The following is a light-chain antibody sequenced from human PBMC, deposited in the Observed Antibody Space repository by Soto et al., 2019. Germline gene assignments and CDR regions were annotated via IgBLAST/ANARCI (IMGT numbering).Light chain of an antibody. CDR2: KAS. V-gene: IGKV1-5*03. J-gene: IGKJ4*01. Sequence: DIQMTQSPSTLSASVGDRVTITCRASQSISSWLAWYQQKPGKAPKLLIYKASSLEGGVPSRFSGSGSGTEFTLTISSLQPDDFATYYCQQYDXYSLTFGGGTKV. CDR1: QSISSW. CDR3: QQYDXYSLT.